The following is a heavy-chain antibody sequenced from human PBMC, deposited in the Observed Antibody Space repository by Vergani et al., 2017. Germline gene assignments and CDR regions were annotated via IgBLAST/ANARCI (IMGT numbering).Heavy chain of an antibody. CDR1: GGSISSSSYY. J-gene: IGHJ3*02. Sequence: QLQLQESGPGLVKPSETLSLTCTVSGGSISSSSYYWGWIRQPPGKGLEWIGSIYYSGSTYYNPSLKSRVTISVDTSKNQFSLKLSSVTAADTAVYYCASHGYCSGTSCYLGSFWAIWGEARMVTVSS. CDR2: IYYSGST. D-gene: IGHD2-2*03. V-gene: IGHV4-39*01. CDR3: ASHGYCSGTSCYLGSFWAI.